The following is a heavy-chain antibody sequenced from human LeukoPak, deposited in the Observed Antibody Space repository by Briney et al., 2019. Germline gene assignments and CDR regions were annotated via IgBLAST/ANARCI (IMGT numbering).Heavy chain of an antibody. D-gene: IGHD1-1*01. CDR3: ARDQYNLSDY. J-gene: IGHJ4*02. CDR2: IYSGGST. Sequence: GGSLRLSCAASGFTVSSNYMSWVRQAPGKGLEWVSVIYSGGSTYYADSVKGRITISKDNSKNTLYLQMNSLRAEDTAVYHCARDQYNLSDYWGQGTLVTVSS. CDR1: GFTVSSNY. V-gene: IGHV3-66*01.